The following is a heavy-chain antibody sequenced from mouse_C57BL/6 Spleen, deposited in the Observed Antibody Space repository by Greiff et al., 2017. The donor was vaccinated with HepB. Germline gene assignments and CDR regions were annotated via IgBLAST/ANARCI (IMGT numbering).Heavy chain of an antibody. Sequence: EVKVVESEGGLVQPGSSMKLSCTASGFTFSDYYMAWVRQVPEKGLEWVANINYDGSSTYYLDSLKSRFIISRDNAKNLLYLQMSSLKSEDTATYYWAVYYDAPAGFAYWGQGTLVTVSA. V-gene: IGHV5-16*01. CDR1: GFTFSDYY. CDR3: AVYYDAPAGFAY. D-gene: IGHD2-4*01. CDR2: INYDGSST. J-gene: IGHJ3*01.